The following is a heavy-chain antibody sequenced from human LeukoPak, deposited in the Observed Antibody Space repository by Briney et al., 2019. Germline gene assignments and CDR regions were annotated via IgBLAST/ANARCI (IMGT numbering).Heavy chain of an antibody. CDR1: GFTVNTYD. CDR3: TGYGVYPY. Sequence: PGGSLRLSCAASGFTVNTYDMHWVRQAPGEGPEWIAYFGISGTIYYADSVRGRFTISIDNAKNSLFLQMNSLRVDDTAIYYCTGYGVYPYWGQGTPVTVSS. D-gene: IGHD4-17*01. CDR2: FGISGTI. V-gene: IGHV3-48*01. J-gene: IGHJ4*02.